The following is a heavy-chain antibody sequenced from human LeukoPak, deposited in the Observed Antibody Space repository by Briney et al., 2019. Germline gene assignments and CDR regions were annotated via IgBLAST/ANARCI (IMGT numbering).Heavy chain of an antibody. CDR1: GDIFNSYS. V-gene: IGHV1-69*05. CDR2: IIPMFGST. D-gene: IGHD1-26*01. J-gene: IGHJ6*03. Sequence: SVKVSCKASGDIFNSYSVSWVRQAPGQGLEWMGGIIPMFGSTNYAQKFEGRVTITTDQPTTTVYMELTSLTSEDTAVYYCARVGRSRGALPNFYYYMDVWGKGTTVTVSS. CDR3: ARVGRSRGALPNFYYYMDV.